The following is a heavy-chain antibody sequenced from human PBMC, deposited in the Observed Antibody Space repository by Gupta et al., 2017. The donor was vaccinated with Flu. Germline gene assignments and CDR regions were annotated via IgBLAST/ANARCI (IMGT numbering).Heavy chain of an antibody. D-gene: IGHD6-13*01. CDR3: AKGSGGVYPETRVFDV. V-gene: IGHV3-23*01. CDR1: GFAFYKYA. CDR2: VGAGGGDT. J-gene: IGHJ3*01. Sequence: EAPLLESGGDLVEPGGSLRPSCAASGFAFYKYAMSWVRQAPGKGLEWVSTVGAGGGDTYYADSVKGRFIISRDNSKNTVDLQMNSLRAEDTAVCYCAKGSGGVYPETRVFDVWGQETLVTVSS.